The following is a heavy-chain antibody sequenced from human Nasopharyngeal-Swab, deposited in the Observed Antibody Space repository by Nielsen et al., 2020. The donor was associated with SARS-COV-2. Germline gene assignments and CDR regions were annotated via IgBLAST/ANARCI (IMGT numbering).Heavy chain of an antibody. D-gene: IGHD3-9*01. CDR3: ARDLSLRYFDWSPGGLWFDP. Sequence: LSLTCAASGFIFSSYGMHWVRQAPGKGLEWVAVIRHDGSNKYYADSVKGRFTISRDNSKNTLYLQMNSLRAEDTAVYYCARDLSLRYFDWSPGGLWFDPWGQGTLVTVSS. CDR1: GFIFSSYG. V-gene: IGHV3-33*08. J-gene: IGHJ5*02. CDR2: IRHDGSNK.